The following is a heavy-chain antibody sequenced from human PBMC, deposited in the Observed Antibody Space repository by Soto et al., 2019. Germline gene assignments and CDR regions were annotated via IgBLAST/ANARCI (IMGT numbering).Heavy chain of an antibody. CDR2: IFSNDEK. J-gene: IGHJ4*02. D-gene: IGHD4-17*01. V-gene: IGHV2-26*01. CDR3: ARITRDAYGDYVLLDY. CDR1: GFSLSNARMG. Sequence: QVTLKESGPVLVKPTETLTLTCTVSGFSLSNARMGVSWIRQPPGKALEWLAHIFSNDEKSYSTSLKSRLTISKDTSKSQVVLTMTNMDPVDRATYYCARITRDAYGDYVLLDYWGQGTLVTVSS.